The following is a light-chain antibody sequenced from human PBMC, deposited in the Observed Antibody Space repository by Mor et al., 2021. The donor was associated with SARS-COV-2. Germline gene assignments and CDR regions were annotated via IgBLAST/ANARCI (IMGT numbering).Light chain of an antibody. V-gene: IGKV3-20*01. CDR3: QQYASSRYT. CDR1: QSVDSDY. CDR2: GAS. J-gene: IGKJ2*01. Sequence: ASQSVDSDYIAWYQQKSGQAPRLLISGASSRATGIPDRFSGSGSGTDFTLTISRLEFEDFAVYYCQQYASSRYTFGQGT.